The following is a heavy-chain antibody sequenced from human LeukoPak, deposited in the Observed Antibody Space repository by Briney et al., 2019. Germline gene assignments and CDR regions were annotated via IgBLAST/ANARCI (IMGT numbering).Heavy chain of an antibody. CDR2: IKEDGSEK. D-gene: IGHD1-26*01. V-gene: IGHV3-7*01. CDR3: ARSGSGIYYYYYGVDV. CDR1: GFTFRNYW. Sequence: PGGSLRLSCAASGFTFRNYWMTWVRQAPGKGLEWVANIKEDGSEKYYVDSVKGRFTISRDNAKNSLYLQMNSLRAEDTAVFYCARSGSGIYYYYYGVDVWGQGTTVTVSS. J-gene: IGHJ6*02.